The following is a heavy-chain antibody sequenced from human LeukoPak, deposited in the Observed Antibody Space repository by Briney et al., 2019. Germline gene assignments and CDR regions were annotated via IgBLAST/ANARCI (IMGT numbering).Heavy chain of an antibody. CDR2: ISSRGTSI. J-gene: IGHJ4*02. V-gene: IGHV3-48*03. CDR1: GFTFSSYG. Sequence: GGSLRLSCAASGFTFSSYGMNWVRQAPGKGLEWVSYISSRGTSIYYADSVKGRLTISRDNAKSSLYLQMNSLRAEDTAVYYCARDFDYWGQGTLVTVSS. CDR3: ARDFDY.